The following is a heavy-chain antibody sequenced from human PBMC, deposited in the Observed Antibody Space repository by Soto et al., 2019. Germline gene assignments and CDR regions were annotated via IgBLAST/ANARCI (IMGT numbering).Heavy chain of an antibody. D-gene: IGHD3-3*01. CDR1: GVSFSDYSSN. CDR2: INHSGST. Sequence: LSETWSSTCALYGVSFSDYSSNWNWIRQPPGKGLEWIGEINHSGSTSHNPYLKSRVTLSLDTSKNQFSLILTSVTAADTAVYYCARGALTYDLWSGPSNGGMDVWGQGITVTVSS. CDR3: ARGALTYDLWSGPSNGGMDV. J-gene: IGHJ6*02. V-gene: IGHV4-34*01.